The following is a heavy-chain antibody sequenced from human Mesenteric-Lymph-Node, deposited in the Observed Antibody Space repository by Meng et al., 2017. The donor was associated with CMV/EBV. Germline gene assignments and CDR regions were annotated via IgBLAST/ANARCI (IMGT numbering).Heavy chain of an antibody. CDR2: INPKSGGT. CDR3: ARVLEDFGYNYYGLDV. D-gene: IGHD1-14*01. Sequence: ASVKVSCKASGYTFPGHYMHWVRQAPGQGLEWMGWINPKSGGTNYAQKFQGRVTMTRDTSISTVYMELSRLKSDDTAVYYCARVLEDFGYNYYGLDVWGQGTSVTVS. V-gene: IGHV1-2*02. J-gene: IGHJ6*02. CDR1: GYTFPGHY.